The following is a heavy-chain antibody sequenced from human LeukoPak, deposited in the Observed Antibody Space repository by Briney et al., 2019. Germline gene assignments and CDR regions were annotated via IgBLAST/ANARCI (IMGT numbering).Heavy chain of an antibody. D-gene: IGHD3-10*01. CDR3: ARSGRWFGSPY. CDR1: GYSFSSYW. J-gene: IGHJ4*02. Sequence: GESLKISCKGSGYSFSSYWITWVRQMPGKGLEWMGRIDPSDSYTNYSPSFEGHVTISADKAISTAYVQWSSLKASDTAIYYCARSGRWFGSPYRGQGTLVTVSS. CDR2: IDPSDSYT. V-gene: IGHV5-10-1*01.